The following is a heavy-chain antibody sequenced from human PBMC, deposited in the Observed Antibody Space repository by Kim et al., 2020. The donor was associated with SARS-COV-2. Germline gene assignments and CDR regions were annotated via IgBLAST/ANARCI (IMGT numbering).Heavy chain of an antibody. CDR2: INAGNGNT. CDR3: ARDLSRRTAAAPGY. D-gene: IGHD6-13*01. Sequence: ASVKVSCKASGYTFTSYAMHWVRQAPGQRLEWMGWINAGNGNTKYSQKFQGRVTITRDTSASTAYMELSSLRSEDTAVYYCARDLSRRTAAAPGYWGQGTLVTVSS. CDR1: GYTFTSYA. V-gene: IGHV1-3*01. J-gene: IGHJ4*02.